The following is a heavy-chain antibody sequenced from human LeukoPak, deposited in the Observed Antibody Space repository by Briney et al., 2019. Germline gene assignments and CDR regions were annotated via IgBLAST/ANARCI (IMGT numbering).Heavy chain of an antibody. Sequence: SETLSLTCTVSGGXTSSRSDYWGWVRQAPGKGLEWMGSIHNSGSTYHNPSLKSRVTISLYTSKNQFSLKLTSVTAADTAVYYCARHGYNPFDFDYWGQGTLVTVSS. CDR1: GGXTSSRSDY. V-gene: IGHV4-39*01. J-gene: IGHJ4*02. D-gene: IGHD5-24*01. CDR2: IHNSGST. CDR3: ARHGYNPFDFDY.